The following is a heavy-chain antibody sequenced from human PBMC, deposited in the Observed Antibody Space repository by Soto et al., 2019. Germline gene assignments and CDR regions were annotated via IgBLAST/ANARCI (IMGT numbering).Heavy chain of an antibody. CDR2: ISGSGGST. Sequence: GGSLRLSCAASGFTFSSYAMSWVRQAPGKGLEWVSAISGSGGSTYYADSVKGRFTISRDNSKNTLYLQMNSLRAEDTAVYYCAKEDYDSSGYYAQPDVRSYDYWGQGTLVTVSS. D-gene: IGHD3-22*01. CDR3: AKEDYDSSGYYAQPDVRSYDY. V-gene: IGHV3-23*01. J-gene: IGHJ4*02. CDR1: GFTFSSYA.